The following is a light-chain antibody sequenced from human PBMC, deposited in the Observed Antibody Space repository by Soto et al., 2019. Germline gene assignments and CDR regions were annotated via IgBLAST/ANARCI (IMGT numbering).Light chain of an antibody. J-gene: IGLJ1*01. CDR2: ENN. Sequence: QSVLTQPPSVSAAPGQKVTISCSGSSSKIGNNYVSWYQQLPGTAPKLLIYENNKRPSGIPDRFSGSKSGTSATLGITGLQTGDEADYYCGTWDSSLSAYDFGTGTKVTVL. V-gene: IGLV1-51*02. CDR1: SSKIGNNY. CDR3: GTWDSSLSAYD.